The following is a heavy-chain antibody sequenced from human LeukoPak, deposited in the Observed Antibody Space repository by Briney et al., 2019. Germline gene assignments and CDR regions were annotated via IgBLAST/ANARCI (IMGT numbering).Heavy chain of an antibody. CDR1: GFTFSSYW. CDR3: AKASAADRYFDY. V-gene: IGHV3-74*01. CDR2: INSDGSST. Sequence: PGGSLRLSCAASGFTFSSYWMHWVRHAPGKGLVWVSRINSDGSSTSYADSVKGRFTISRDNSKNTLYLQMNSLRAEDTAVYYCAKASAADRYFDYWGQGTLVTVSS. D-gene: IGHD6-13*01. J-gene: IGHJ4*02.